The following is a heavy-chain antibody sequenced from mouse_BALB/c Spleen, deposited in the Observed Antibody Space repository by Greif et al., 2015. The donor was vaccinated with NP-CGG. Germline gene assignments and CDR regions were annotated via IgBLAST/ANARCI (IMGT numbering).Heavy chain of an antibody. V-gene: IGHV2-9*02. Sequence: VKLMESGPGLVAPSQSRSITCTVSGFSLTSYGVHWVRQPPGKGLEWLGVIWAGGSTNYNSALMARLSISKDNSKSQVFLTMNSLQTDDTSMYYCARVVYSYAMDYWGQGPSVTVSS. CDR3: ARVVYSYAMDY. J-gene: IGHJ4*01. D-gene: IGHD2-1*01. CDR1: GFSLTSYG. CDR2: IWAGGST.